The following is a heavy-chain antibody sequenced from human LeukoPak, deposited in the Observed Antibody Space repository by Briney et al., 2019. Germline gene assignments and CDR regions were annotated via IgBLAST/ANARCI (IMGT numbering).Heavy chain of an antibody. Sequence: SVKVSCKASGGTFSSYAISWVRQAPGQGPEWMGGIIPIFGTANYAQKFQGRVTITADESTSTAYMELSSLRSEDTAVYYCACEEWELPSGNHNWGQGTLVTVSS. D-gene: IGHD1-26*01. CDR3: ACEEWELPSGNHN. CDR1: GGTFSSYA. V-gene: IGHV1-69*13. J-gene: IGHJ4*02. CDR2: IIPIFGTA.